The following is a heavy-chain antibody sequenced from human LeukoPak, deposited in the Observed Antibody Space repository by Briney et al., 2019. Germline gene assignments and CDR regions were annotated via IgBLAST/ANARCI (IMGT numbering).Heavy chain of an antibody. D-gene: IGHD6-6*01. V-gene: IGHV4-59*12. CDR3: ARDRREQLDLLLDY. CDR1: GGSISSYY. J-gene: IGHJ4*02. Sequence: PSETLSLTCTVSGGSISSYYWSWIRQPPGKGLEWIGYIYYSGSTYYNPSLKSRVTISVDTSKNQFSLKLSSVTAADTAVYYCARDRREQLDLLLDYWGQGTLVTVSS. CDR2: IYYSGST.